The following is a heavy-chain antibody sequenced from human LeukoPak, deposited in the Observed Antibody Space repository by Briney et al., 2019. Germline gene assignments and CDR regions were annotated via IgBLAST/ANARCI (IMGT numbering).Heavy chain of an antibody. D-gene: IGHD4-17*01. V-gene: IGHV3-64*01. J-gene: IGHJ6*02. Sequence: SGGSLRLSCAASGFTFSSYAMHWVRQAPGKGLEYVSGISTNGGSTSYANSVKGRFIISRDNSKNTVYLQMGSLRAEDMAVYYCAREPPGDYGDYVENYGLDLWGQGTTVTVSS. CDR1: GFTFSSYA. CDR3: AREPPGDYGDYVENYGLDL. CDR2: ISTNGGST.